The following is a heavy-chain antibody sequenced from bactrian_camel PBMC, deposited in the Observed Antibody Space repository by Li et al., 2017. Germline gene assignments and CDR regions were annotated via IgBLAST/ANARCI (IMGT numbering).Heavy chain of an antibody. D-gene: IGHD6*01. J-gene: IGHJ4*01. CDR2: LRSDGRT. Sequence: HVQLVESGGGSVQPGGPLTLSCTAPGFTADNCGMDWYRQAAGGRREWVSSLRSDGRTEYTESVKGRFTISQDNANNTMYLQMNTLKPEDTAMYYCAAVPGGCGSWYTEGDFRYWARGPRSPSP. CDR1: GFTADNCG. V-gene: IGHV3S9*01.